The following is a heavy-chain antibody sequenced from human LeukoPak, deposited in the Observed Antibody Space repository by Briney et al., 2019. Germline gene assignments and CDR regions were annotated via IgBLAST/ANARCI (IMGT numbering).Heavy chain of an antibody. D-gene: IGHD5-18*01. Sequence: PGASVKVSCKASGGTFSSYAISWVRQAPGQGLEWMGGIIPIFGTANYAQKFQGRVTITSDESTSTAYMELSSLRSEDTAVYYCARGIRGYSYGYSFDYWGQGTLVTVSS. CDR3: ARGIRGYSYGYSFDY. CDR1: GGTFSSYA. V-gene: IGHV1-69*13. J-gene: IGHJ4*02. CDR2: IIPIFGTA.